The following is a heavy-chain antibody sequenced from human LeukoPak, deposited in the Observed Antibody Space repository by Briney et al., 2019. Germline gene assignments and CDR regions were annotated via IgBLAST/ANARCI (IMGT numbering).Heavy chain of an antibody. Sequence: GGSLRLSCAASGFTFSDFYMSWIRQAPGKGLEWVSYISSSGNTKYYVDSVKGRFTMSRDNAKNSLYLQMDSLRVEDTAVYYCASFMPPLDYWGQGTLVTVSS. CDR1: GFTFSDFY. D-gene: IGHD2-2*01. V-gene: IGHV3-11*01. J-gene: IGHJ4*02. CDR2: ISSSGNTK. CDR3: ASFMPPLDY.